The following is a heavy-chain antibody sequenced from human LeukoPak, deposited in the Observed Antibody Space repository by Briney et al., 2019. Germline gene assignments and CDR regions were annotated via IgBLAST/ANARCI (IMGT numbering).Heavy chain of an antibody. Sequence: SETLSLTCTVSGGSISSSSYYWGWIRQPPGKGLEWIGSIYYSGSTYYNPSLKSRVTISVDTSKNQFSLKLSSVTAADTAVYYCARVGNWNDGQHFDYWGQGTLVTVSS. CDR2: IYYSGST. J-gene: IGHJ4*02. D-gene: IGHD1-1*01. CDR1: GGSISSSSYY. V-gene: IGHV4-39*01. CDR3: ARVGNWNDGQHFDY.